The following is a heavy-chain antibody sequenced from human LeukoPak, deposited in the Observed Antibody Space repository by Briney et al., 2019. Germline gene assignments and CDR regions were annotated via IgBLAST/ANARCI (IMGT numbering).Heavy chain of an antibody. CDR1: GFTFSDYA. V-gene: IGHV3-30-3*01. CDR2: ISYDGSNK. D-gene: IGHD3-9*01. J-gene: IGHJ5*02. CDR3: ARDDWGFGP. Sequence: PGRSLRLSCAASGFTFSDYAMHWVRQAPGKGLEWVAFISYDGSNKYYADSLKGRFTISRDNSKHTLFLQMNSLRADDTAVYYCARDDWGFGPWGQGTLVTVSS.